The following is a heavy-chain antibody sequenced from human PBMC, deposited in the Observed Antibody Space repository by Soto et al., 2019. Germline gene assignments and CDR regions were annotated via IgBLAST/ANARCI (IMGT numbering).Heavy chain of an antibody. V-gene: IGHV4-61*08. CDR3: ARDHPHSYGVYYFDY. D-gene: IGHD5-18*01. Sequence: PSETLSLTCAVSGGSMSSGGYYWSWVRQPPGKGLEWIGYVYSSGSTHYNPSLQSRVTISADTSKNQVSLKVNSVTAADTAVYYCARDHPHSYGVYYFDYWGQGTPVTVSS. CDR2: VYSSGST. J-gene: IGHJ4*02. CDR1: GGSMSSGGYY.